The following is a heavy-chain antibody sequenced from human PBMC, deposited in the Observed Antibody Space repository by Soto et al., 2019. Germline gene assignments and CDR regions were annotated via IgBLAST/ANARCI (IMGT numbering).Heavy chain of an antibody. CDR2: VYYNENT. V-gene: IGHV4-39*01. Sequence: SETLSLPCSFSSGSMSSFTYYWGWIRQPPGKGLEWIGTVYYNENTYYNPSLKSRVTITVDTAKNQFSLNLRSVTAADTAMYFCARRERYYGSPGWFDPWGPGTLVTVSS. CDR1: SGSMSSFTYY. J-gene: IGHJ5*02. D-gene: IGHD3-10*01. CDR3: ARRERYYGSPGWFDP.